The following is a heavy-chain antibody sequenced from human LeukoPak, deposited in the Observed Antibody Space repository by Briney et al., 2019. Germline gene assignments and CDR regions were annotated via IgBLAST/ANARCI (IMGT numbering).Heavy chain of an antibody. Sequence: GGSLRLSCAATGVTFSSFGMHWVRQSPGKGLEWVALIRHDGTNIYYADSVKGRCTISRDNSKKTVYLQMDSLRTEDTAVYYCAKDRWLQGYFDYWGQGTLVTVSS. CDR2: IRHDGTNI. D-gene: IGHD5-24*01. J-gene: IGHJ4*02. CDR3: AKDRWLQGYFDY. V-gene: IGHV3-30*02. CDR1: GVTFSSFG.